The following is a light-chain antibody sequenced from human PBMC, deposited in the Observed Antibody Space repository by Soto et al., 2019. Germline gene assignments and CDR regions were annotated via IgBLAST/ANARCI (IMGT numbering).Light chain of an antibody. Sequence: QSVLTQPVSVSGSPGQSITISCTGTSSDVGGYNYVSWYQQHPGKAPKLMIYDVSNRPSGVSNRFSGSKSGNTASLTISGLQAEDEADYYCSSYTSSPYVFGTGTKVTVL. CDR2: DVS. J-gene: IGLJ1*01. V-gene: IGLV2-14*01. CDR3: SSYTSSPYV. CDR1: SSDVGGYNY.